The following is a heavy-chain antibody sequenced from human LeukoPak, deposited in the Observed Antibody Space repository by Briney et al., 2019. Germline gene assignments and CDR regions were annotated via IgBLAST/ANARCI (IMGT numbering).Heavy chain of an antibody. D-gene: IGHD2-15*01. V-gene: IGHV4-30-4*01. CDR1: GGSISSGDYY. Sequence: SETLSLTCTVSGGSISSGDYYWGWIRQPPGKGLEWIGYIYYSGSTYYNPSLKSRVTISVDTSKNQFSLKLSSVTAADTAVYYCAREDIVVVVAATGAFDIWGQGTMVTVSS. J-gene: IGHJ3*02. CDR2: IYYSGST. CDR3: AREDIVVVVAATGAFDI.